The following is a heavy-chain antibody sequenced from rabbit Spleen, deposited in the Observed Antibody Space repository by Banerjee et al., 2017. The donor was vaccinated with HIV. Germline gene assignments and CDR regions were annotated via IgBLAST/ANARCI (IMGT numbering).Heavy chain of an antibody. Sequence: QEQLKETGGGLVQPGGSLTLSCKASGFDFSNYGVSWVRQAPGKGLEWIGYIEPIFGNTYYANWVNGRFTISSHNAQNTLYLQLSSLTAADTATYFCARNFDLWGQGTLVPSL. V-gene: IGHV1S47*01. J-gene: IGHJ5*01. CDR2: IEPIFGNT. CDR3: ARNFDL. CDR1: GFDFSNYG. D-gene: IGHD2-1*01.